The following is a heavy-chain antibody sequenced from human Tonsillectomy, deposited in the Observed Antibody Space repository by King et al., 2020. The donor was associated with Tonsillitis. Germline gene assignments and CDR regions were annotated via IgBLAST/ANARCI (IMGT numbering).Heavy chain of an antibody. CDR3: ARTGGNYYDSSGYYRAWFDP. V-gene: IGHV1-2*02. CDR2: INPNSGGT. CDR1: GYTFTGYY. D-gene: IGHD3-22*01. J-gene: IGHJ5*02. Sequence: VQLVESGAEVKKPGASVKVSCKASGYTFTGYYMHWVRQAPGQGLEWMGWINPNSGGTNYAQKFQGRVTMTRDTSISTAYMELGRLRSDDTAVYYCARTGGNYYDSSGYYRAWFDPWGQGTLVTVYS.